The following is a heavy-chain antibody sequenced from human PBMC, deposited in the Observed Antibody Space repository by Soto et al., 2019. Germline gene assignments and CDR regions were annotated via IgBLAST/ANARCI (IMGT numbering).Heavy chain of an antibody. Sequence: QVQLQESGPGLVKPSQTLSLTCTVSGGSISSGDYYWSWIRQPPGKGLEWIGYIYYSGSTYYNPSLKSRVTISVDTSKNQFSLKLISVTAADTAVYYFASGWNFWKYNWFDPWGQGTLVTVSS. D-gene: IGHD3-3*01. V-gene: IGHV4-30-4*01. CDR1: GGSISSGDYY. CDR3: ASGWNFWKYNWFDP. CDR2: IYYSGST. J-gene: IGHJ5*02.